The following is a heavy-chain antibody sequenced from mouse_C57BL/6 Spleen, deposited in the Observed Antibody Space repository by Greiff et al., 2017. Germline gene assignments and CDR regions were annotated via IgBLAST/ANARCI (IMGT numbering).Heavy chain of an antibody. CDR3: ARKSLPYYAMDY. J-gene: IGHJ4*01. V-gene: IGHV3-6*01. CDR1: GYSITSGYY. CDR2: ISYDGSN. D-gene: IGHD5-1*01. Sequence: EVKVEESGLGLVKPSQSLSLTCSVTGYSITSGYYWNWIRQFPGNKLEWMGYISYDGSNNYNPSLKNRISITRDTSKNQFFLKLNSVTTEDTATYYCARKSLPYYAMDYWGQGTSVTVSS.